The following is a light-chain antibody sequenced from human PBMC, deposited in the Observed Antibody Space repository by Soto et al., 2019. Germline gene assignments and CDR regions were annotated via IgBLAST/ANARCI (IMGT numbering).Light chain of an antibody. CDR3: AAWDDSLNGPM. Sequence: QLVLTQPPSASGTPGQRVTISCSGSSSNIGSNPVNWYQQLPGTAPKLLIYSNNQRPSGVPDRFSGSKSGTSASLAISGLQSEDEADYYCAAWDDSLNGPMFGGGTKLTVL. CDR2: SNN. J-gene: IGLJ3*02. V-gene: IGLV1-44*01. CDR1: SSNIGSNP.